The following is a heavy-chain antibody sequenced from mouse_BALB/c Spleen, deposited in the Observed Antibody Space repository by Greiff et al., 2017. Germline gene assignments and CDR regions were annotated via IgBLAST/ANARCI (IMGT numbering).Heavy chain of an antibody. Sequence: VKLQQPGAELVRPGASVKLSCKASGYTFTSYWINWVKQRPGQGLEWIGNIYPSDSYTNYNQKFKDKATLTVDKSSSTAYMQLSSPTSEDSAVYYCTAYLDSSCYGYWGQGTTLTVSS. CDR1: GYTFTSYW. V-gene: IGHV1-69*02. CDR2: IYPSDSYT. CDR3: TAYLDSSCYGY. J-gene: IGHJ2*01. D-gene: IGHD3-2*01.